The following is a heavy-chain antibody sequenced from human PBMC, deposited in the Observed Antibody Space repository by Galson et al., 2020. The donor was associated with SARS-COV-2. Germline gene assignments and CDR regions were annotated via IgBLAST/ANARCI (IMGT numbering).Heavy chain of an antibody. CDR2: IRSKAYGGTT. CDR3: TRDLDYYDSSGYYPPYFDY. CDR1: GFTFGDYA. Sequence: KLGESLKISCTASGFTFGDYAMSWFRQAPGKGLEWVGFIRSKAYGGTTEYAASVKGRFTISRDDSKSIAYLQMNSLKTEDTAVYYCTRDLDYYDSSGYYPPYFDYWGQGTLVTVSS. D-gene: IGHD3-22*01. V-gene: IGHV3-49*05. J-gene: IGHJ4*02.